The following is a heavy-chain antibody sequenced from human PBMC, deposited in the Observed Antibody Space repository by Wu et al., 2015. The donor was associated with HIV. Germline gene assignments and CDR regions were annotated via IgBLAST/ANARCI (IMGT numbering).Heavy chain of an antibody. CDR2: ISAYNDNT. CDR3: ARLLSKSRYYDITWGRALDI. V-gene: IGHV1-18*01. Sequence: QVQLVQSGAEVKKPGASVKVSCKASGYTFTSYGISWVRQAHGHGLEWMGWISAYNDNTKYAQKLQGRVTMTTDTSTNTAYMELRSLRSDDTAVYYCARLLSKSRYYDITWGRALDIWGQGTNGHRLF. CDR1: GYTFTSYG. D-gene: IGHD3-9*01. J-gene: IGHJ3*02.